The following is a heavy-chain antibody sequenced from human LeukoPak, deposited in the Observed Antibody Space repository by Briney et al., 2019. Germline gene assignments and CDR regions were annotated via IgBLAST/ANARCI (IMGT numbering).Heavy chain of an antibody. D-gene: IGHD1-26*01. J-gene: IGHJ4*02. CDR3: ARAPPFGGSYPRADYFDY. V-gene: IGHV1-46*01. CDR1: GYTFTSYY. CDR2: INPSGGSI. Sequence: ASVKVSCTASGYTFTSYYMHWVRQAPGQGLEWMGIINPSGGSISYAQKFQGRVTMTTDTSTSTAYMELRSLRSDDTAVYYCARAPPFGGSYPRADYFDYWGQGTLVTVSS.